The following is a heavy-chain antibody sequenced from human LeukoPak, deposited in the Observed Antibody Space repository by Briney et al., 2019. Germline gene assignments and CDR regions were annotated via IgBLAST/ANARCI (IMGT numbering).Heavy chain of an antibody. J-gene: IGHJ5*02. CDR3: ARSESHCSGGTCYSRWFDP. CDR1: GFTFRTNA. V-gene: IGHV3-30*04. Sequence: GGSLRLSCAASGFTFRTNAMHWVRQAPGRGLEWVALISSDGTIKYYADSVQGRFTISRDTSRNTLFLQMNSLRPEDTAVYYCARSESHCSGGTCYSRWFDPWGQGTLATVSS. CDR2: ISSDGTIK. D-gene: IGHD2-15*01.